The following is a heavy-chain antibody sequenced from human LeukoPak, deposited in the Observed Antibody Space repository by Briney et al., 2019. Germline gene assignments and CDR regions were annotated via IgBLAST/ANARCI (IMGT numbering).Heavy chain of an antibody. CDR2: IYTSGST. CDR1: GGSISSYY. V-gene: IGHV4-4*07. CDR3: ARKWALYYYDSSGYFDY. D-gene: IGHD3-22*01. Sequence: PSETLSLTCTVSGGSISSYYWSWIRQPAGKGLEWIGRIYTSGSTNYNPSLKSRVTMSVDTSKNQFSLKLSSVTAADTAVDYCARKWALYYYDSSGYFDYWGQGTLVTVSS. J-gene: IGHJ4*02.